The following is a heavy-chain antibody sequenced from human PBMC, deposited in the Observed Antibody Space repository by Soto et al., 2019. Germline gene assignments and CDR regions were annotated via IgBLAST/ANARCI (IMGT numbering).Heavy chain of an antibody. CDR1: GGSFSGYD. J-gene: IGHJ4*02. CDR2: INHSGST. CDR3: ASDKITGLFDY. D-gene: IGHD2-8*02. Sequence: SSETLSLTCAVYGGSFSGYDWTWIRQPPGTGLEWIGEINHSGSTNYNPSLKSRVTISVDTSKNQFSLKLTSVTAADTAVYYCASDKITGLFDYRAQRTPVTVSS. V-gene: IGHV4-34*01.